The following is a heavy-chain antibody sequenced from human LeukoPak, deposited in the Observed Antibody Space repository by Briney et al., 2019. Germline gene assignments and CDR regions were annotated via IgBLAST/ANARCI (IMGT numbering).Heavy chain of an antibody. CDR2: IKSKTDGGTT. J-gene: IGHJ1*01. V-gene: IGHV3-15*01. CDR1: GFTFSNAW. Sequence: GGSLRLSCAASGFTFSNAWMSWVRQAPGKGLEWVGRIKSKTDGGTTDYAAPVKGRFTISRDDSKNTLYLQMNSLKTEDTAVCYCTTESMIVVVITTFQHWGQGTLVTVSS. D-gene: IGHD3-22*01. CDR3: TTESMIVVVITTFQH.